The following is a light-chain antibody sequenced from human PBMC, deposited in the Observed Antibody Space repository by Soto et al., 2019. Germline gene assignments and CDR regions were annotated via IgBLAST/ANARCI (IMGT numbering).Light chain of an antibody. CDR2: EVL. J-gene: IGLJ3*02. CDR3: CSHSASIHWV. CDR1: SSDVGGYNF. Sequence: QSVLTQPASVSGSPGQSITISCTGTSSDVGGYNFVSWYQQHPGNAPKLIIHEVLNRPSGVSSRFSGSKSGNTASLTISGLQAEDDAVYYCCSHSASIHWVFGGGTPLTVL. V-gene: IGLV2-14*03.